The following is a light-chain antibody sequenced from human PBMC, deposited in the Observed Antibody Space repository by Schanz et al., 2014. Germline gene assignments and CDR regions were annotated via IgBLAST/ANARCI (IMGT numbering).Light chain of an antibody. J-gene: IGLJ2*01. Sequence: QSALTQPASVSGSPGQSITISCTGTSSDIGSYNYVSWYQQYPGEAPKLIIYDVTYRPSGVSHRFSGSKSGNTASLTISGLLAEDEADYYCSSYAGSNNFTFGGGTKLTVL. CDR1: SSDIGSYNY. CDR2: DVT. V-gene: IGLV2-14*01. CDR3: SSYAGSNNFT.